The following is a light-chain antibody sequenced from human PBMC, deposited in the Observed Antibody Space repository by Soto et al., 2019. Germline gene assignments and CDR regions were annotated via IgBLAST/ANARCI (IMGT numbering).Light chain of an antibody. CDR3: QHSDNLPLT. CDR1: QDISNY. Sequence: DIQMTQSPSSLSASVGDRVTITCQASQDISNYLNWYQQKPGKAPKLLIYYASNLKTGVSSRFSGSGSGTHFTFTSTSLQSEDVASYYCQHSDNLPLTFGGGTKVEI. V-gene: IGKV1-33*01. J-gene: IGKJ4*01. CDR2: YAS.